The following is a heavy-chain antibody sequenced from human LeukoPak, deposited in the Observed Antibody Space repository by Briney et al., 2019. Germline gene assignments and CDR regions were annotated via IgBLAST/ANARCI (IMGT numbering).Heavy chain of an antibody. CDR2: IYYSGST. J-gene: IGHJ5*02. Sequence: SETLSLTCTVSGASISSSNYYWDWIRQPPGKGLEWIGSIYYSGSTSYNPSLQSRVTISVDTAKNQFSLKLSSVTAADTAVYYCARATVTMDWFDPWGQGTLVTVSS. CDR3: ARATVTMDWFDP. CDR1: GASISSSNYY. D-gene: IGHD4-17*01. V-gene: IGHV4-39*01.